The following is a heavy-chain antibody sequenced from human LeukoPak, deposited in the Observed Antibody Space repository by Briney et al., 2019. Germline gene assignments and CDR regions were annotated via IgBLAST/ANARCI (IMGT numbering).Heavy chain of an antibody. CDR2: FDPEDGET. CDR1: GYTLTELS. CDR3: ATAPGYSSGWYRGKNAFDI. Sequence: ASVNVSCKVSGYTLTELSMHWVRQAPGKGLEWMGGFDPEDGETIYAQKFQGRVTMTEDTSTDTAYMELSSLRSEDTAVYYYATAPGYSSGWYRGKNAFDIWGQGTMVTVSS. V-gene: IGHV1-24*01. J-gene: IGHJ3*02. D-gene: IGHD6-19*01.